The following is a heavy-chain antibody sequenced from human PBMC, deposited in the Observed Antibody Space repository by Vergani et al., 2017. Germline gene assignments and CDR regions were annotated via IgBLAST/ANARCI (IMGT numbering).Heavy chain of an antibody. CDR3: AREGEYDSWTGYVEAFDI. Sequence: QVQLVQSGAEVKKPGASVKVSCKASGYILTSYAMHWVRQAPGQRLEWMGWINAGNGNTEYSQRFQGRVTITRDTSASTAYMELSSLRSEDTAVYYCAREGEYDSWTGYVEAFDIWGQGTMVTVSS. V-gene: IGHV1-3*01. D-gene: IGHD3-9*01. J-gene: IGHJ3*02. CDR2: INAGNGNT. CDR1: GYILTSYA.